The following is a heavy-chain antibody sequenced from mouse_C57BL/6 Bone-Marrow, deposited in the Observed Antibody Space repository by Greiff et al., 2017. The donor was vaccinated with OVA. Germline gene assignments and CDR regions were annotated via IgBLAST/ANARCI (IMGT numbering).Heavy chain of an antibody. Sequence: VQLQQPGAELVMPGASVKLSCKASGYTFTSYWMHWVKQRPGQGLEWIGEIDPSDSYTNYNQKFQGKSTLTVDKSSSTAYMQLSSLTSEDSAVYYCASEYYGSSDWFAYWGQGTLVTVSA. CDR1: GYTFTSYW. V-gene: IGHV1-69*01. J-gene: IGHJ3*01. D-gene: IGHD1-1*01. CDR3: ASEYYGSSDWFAY. CDR2: IDPSDSYT.